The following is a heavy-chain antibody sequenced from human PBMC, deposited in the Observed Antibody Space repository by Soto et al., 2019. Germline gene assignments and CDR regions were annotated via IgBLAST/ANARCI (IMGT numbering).Heavy chain of an antibody. J-gene: IGHJ6*02. CDR1: GYTFTGYY. Sequence: ASVKVSCKASGYTFTGYYMHWVRQAPGQGLEWMGWINPNSGGTNYAQKFQGWVTMTRDTSISTAYMELSRLRSDDTAVYYCARDTMVRGVKDHTPNYYYYGMDVCGQGTTVTVSS. V-gene: IGHV1-2*04. D-gene: IGHD3-10*01. CDR2: INPNSGGT. CDR3: ARDTMVRGVKDHTPNYYYYGMDV.